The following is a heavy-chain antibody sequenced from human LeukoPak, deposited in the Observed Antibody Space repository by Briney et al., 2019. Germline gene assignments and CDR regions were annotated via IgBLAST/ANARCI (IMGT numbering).Heavy chain of an antibody. CDR2: ISGSGGST. J-gene: IGHJ4*02. V-gene: IGHV3-23*01. CDR3: AKARSAAGTYFDY. CDR1: GFTFSSYA. D-gene: IGHD6-13*01. Sequence: GGPLRLSCAASGFTFSSYAMSWVRQAPGKGLEWVSAISGSGGSTYYADSVKSRFTISRDNSKNTLYLQMNSLRAEDTAVYYCAKARSAAGTYFDYWGQGTLVTVSS.